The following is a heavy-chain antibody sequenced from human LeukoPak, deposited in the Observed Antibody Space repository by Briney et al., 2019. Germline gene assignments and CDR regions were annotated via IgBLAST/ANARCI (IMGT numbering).Heavy chain of an antibody. D-gene: IGHD6-19*01. J-gene: IGHJ4*02. CDR3: ASHRPHPWAGGWRYFDY. CDR2: IYYSGST. CDR1: GGSISSGGYY. Sequence: SQTLSLTCTGSGGSISSGGYYWSWIRQHPGKGLEWIGYIYYSGSTYYNPSLKSRVTISVDTSKNQFSLKLSSVTAADTAVYYCASHRPHPWAGGWRYFDYWGQGTLVTVSS. V-gene: IGHV4-31*03.